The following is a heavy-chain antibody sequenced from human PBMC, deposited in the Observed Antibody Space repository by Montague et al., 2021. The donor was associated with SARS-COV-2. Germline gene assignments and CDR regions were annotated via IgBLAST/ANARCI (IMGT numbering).Heavy chain of an antibody. Sequence: SETLSLTCSVSGGSTSNYYWTWIRQSLGKGLHWIGYIFYTGSTKFNPSLKSRVSMSLDTSKNHFSLRLSAVTAADTARYYCARAQNICFIANCVNYFDLWGLGALVTVSS. J-gene: IGHJ4*02. V-gene: IGHV4-59*01. D-gene: IGHD2-15*01. CDR2: IFYTGST. CDR3: ARAQNICFIANCVNYFDL. CDR1: GGSTSNYY.